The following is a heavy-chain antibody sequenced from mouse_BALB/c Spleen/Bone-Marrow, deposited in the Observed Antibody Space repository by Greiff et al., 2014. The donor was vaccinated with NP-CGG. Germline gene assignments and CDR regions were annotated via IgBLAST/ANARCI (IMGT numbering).Heavy chain of an antibody. CDR1: GYTFTSYW. Sequence: VQVVESGAELAKPGASAKMSCKASGYTFTSYWMHWVKQRPGQGLEWIGYIYPSTGYTEHNQKFKDKAIMTADKSSSTAYMQLSSLTSEDSAVYYCARDDYAYWGQGTLVTVSA. J-gene: IGHJ3*01. V-gene: IGHV1-7*01. D-gene: IGHD2-4*01. CDR3: ARDDYAY. CDR2: IYPSTGYT.